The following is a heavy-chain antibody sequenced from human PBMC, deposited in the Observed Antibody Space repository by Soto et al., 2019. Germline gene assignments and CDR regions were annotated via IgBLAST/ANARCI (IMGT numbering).Heavy chain of an antibody. Sequence: PSETLSLTCTVSGGSISSSSYYWGWIRQPPGKGLEWIGSIYYSGSTYYNPSLKSRVTISVDTSKNQFSLKLSSVTAADTAVYYCARHYSGYDSSIDYWGQGTLVTVSS. CDR3: ARHYSGYDSSIDY. CDR1: GGSISSSSYY. J-gene: IGHJ4*02. V-gene: IGHV4-39*01. CDR2: IYYSGST. D-gene: IGHD5-12*01.